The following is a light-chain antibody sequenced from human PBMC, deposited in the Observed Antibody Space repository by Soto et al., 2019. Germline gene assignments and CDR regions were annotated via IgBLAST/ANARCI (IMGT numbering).Light chain of an antibody. CDR1: QSIDSY. V-gene: IGKV1-39*01. CDR2: AAS. J-gene: IGKJ1*01. Sequence: DIQLTQSRASLSASVGDRVSITCRASQSIDSYLNWYQQKPGKAPKLLIYAASSLQSGVPTRFSGSGSGADFTLTISSLQPEDSAIYYCQQSYNTPTFGQGTKVEIK. CDR3: QQSYNTPT.